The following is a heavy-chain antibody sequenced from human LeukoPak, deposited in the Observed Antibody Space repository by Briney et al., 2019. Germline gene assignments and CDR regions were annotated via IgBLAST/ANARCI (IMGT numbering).Heavy chain of an antibody. V-gene: IGHV4-39*07. Sequence: PSETLSLTCTVSGGSISSSSYYWGWIRQPPGKGLEWIGSIYYSGSTYYNPSLKSRVTISVDTSKNQFSLKLSSVTAADTAVYYCARVHRSQVAFDYWGQGTLVTVSS. CDR1: GGSISSSSYY. CDR3: ARVHRSQVAFDY. CDR2: IYYSGST. J-gene: IGHJ4*02.